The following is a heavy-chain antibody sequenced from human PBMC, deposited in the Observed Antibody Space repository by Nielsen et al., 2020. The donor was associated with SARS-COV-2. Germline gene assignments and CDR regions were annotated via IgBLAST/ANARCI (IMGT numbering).Heavy chain of an antibody. D-gene: IGHD2-2*01. CDR3: ARVGSTCSSSRCYSYYGMDV. Sequence: GESLKISCAASGFTFSTYGIHWVRQAPGKGLEWVALISYDGNKEYYADSVKGRFTISRDNSENTLYMQMNSLRAEDTAVYYCARVGSTCSSSRCYSYYGMDVWGQGTTVTVSS. CDR2: ISYDGNKE. V-gene: IGHV3-30*03. CDR1: GFTFSTYG. J-gene: IGHJ6*02.